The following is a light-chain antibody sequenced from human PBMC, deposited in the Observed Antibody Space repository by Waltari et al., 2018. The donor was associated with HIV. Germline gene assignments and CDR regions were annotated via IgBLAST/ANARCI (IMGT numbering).Light chain of an antibody. CDR2: ENS. Sequence: QSVLTQPRSVSAAPGQKVTSSCSGSSSNIENTYVSWDRHAPGTATNPLINENSTRPTRIPDRLPGSKSATSPTLDITGLQAGDEADHYCGTCATSLRAGVFGGGTKLTVL. CDR1: SSNIENTY. J-gene: IGLJ3*02. CDR3: GTCATSLRAGV. V-gene: IGLV1-51*01.